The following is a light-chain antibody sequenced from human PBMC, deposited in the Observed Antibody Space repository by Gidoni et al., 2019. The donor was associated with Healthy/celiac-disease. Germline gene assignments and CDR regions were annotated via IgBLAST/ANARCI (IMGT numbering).Light chain of an antibody. Sequence: DSQMSQSPSSRSASVGDRVTIHCRASQRISSYLIWYQQQPGKAPKLLIYDASSLQSGVPSRFSGSGSGTDFTLTISSLQPADFATYYCQQSYSTSRTFGQGTKVEIK. J-gene: IGKJ1*01. V-gene: IGKV1-39*01. CDR2: DAS. CDR1: QRISSY. CDR3: QQSYSTSRT.